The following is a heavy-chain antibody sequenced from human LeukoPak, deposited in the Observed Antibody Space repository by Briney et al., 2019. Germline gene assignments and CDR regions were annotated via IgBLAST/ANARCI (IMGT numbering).Heavy chain of an antibody. Sequence: ASVKVSCKASGYTFTGYYMHWVRQAPGQGLEWMGIINPSGGSTSYAQKFQGRVTMTRDMSTSTVYMELSSLRSEDTAVYYCARALRAVVTLDYWGQGTLVTVSS. CDR1: GYTFTGYY. V-gene: IGHV1-46*01. D-gene: IGHD4-23*01. CDR3: ARALRAVVTLDY. J-gene: IGHJ4*02. CDR2: INPSGGST.